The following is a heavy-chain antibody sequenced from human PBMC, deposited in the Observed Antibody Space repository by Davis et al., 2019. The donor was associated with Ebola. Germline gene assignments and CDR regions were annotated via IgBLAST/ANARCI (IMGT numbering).Heavy chain of an antibody. CDR2: ISSTGSYT. V-gene: IGHV3-11*05. CDR1: GFTFSDYY. D-gene: IGHD3-10*01. CDR3: TTVVPVYGSGSYYMDY. Sequence: GESLKISCAASGFTFSDYYMCWIRQAPGKGLEWVSYISSTGSYTGYADSVKGRFTISRDNSKNTLYLQMNSLKTEDTAVYYCTTVVPVYGSGSYYMDYWGQGTLVTVSS. J-gene: IGHJ4*02.